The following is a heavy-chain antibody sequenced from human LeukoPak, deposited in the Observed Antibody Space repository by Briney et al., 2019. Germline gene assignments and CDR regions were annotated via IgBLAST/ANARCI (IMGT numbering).Heavy chain of an antibody. Sequence: GGSLRLSCAASGFTFSTYSMKWVRQAPGKGLEWVSYISDSSAMYYADSVRGRFTISRENDKNSLFLQMNSLRAEDTAVYYCARDGGYSGYDADCWGQGTLVTVST. V-gene: IGHV3-48*01. J-gene: IGHJ4*02. CDR2: ISDSSAM. CDR3: ARDGGYSGYDADC. D-gene: IGHD5-12*01. CDR1: GFTFSTYS.